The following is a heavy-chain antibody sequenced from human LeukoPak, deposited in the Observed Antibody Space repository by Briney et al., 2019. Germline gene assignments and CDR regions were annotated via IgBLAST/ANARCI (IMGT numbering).Heavy chain of an antibody. CDR3: ARDRGYSYAFDY. J-gene: IGHJ4*02. CDR2: IYTSGST. CDR1: GGSTSSYY. Sequence: SETLSLTCTVSGGSTSSYYWSWIRQPAGKGLEWIGRIYTSGSTNYNPSLKSRVTISIDTSKNQFSLKLNSVTAADTAVYYCARDRGYSYAFDYWGQGTLVTVSS. V-gene: IGHV4-4*07. D-gene: IGHD5-18*01.